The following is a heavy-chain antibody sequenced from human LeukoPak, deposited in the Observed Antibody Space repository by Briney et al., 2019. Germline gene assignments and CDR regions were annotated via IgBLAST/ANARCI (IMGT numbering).Heavy chain of an antibody. Sequence: GESLKISCKGSGYRFTSYWIGWVRQLPGQGLEWMGIIYPGDSDTRYSPSFQGQVTISADKSISTAYLQWSSLKASDTAMYYCARPTNYYDSSGFVGPLFDYWGQGTLVTVSS. V-gene: IGHV5-51*01. CDR2: IYPGDSDT. J-gene: IGHJ4*02. D-gene: IGHD3-22*01. CDR3: ARPTNYYDSSGFVGPLFDY. CDR1: GYRFTSYW.